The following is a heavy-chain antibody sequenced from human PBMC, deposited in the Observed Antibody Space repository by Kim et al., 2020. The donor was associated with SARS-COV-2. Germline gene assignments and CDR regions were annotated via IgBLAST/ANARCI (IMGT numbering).Heavy chain of an antibody. CDR1: GGSISSYY. CDR3: ARVFGRLGQYYYYMDV. J-gene: IGHJ6*03. D-gene: IGHD3-10*01. V-gene: IGHV4-59*08. CDR2: IYYSGST. Sequence: SETLSLTCTVSGGSISSYYWSWIRQPPGKGLEWIGYIYYSGSTNYNPSLKSRVTISVDTSKNQFSLKLSSVTAADTAVYYCARVFGRLGQYYYYMDVWGKGTTVNVSS.